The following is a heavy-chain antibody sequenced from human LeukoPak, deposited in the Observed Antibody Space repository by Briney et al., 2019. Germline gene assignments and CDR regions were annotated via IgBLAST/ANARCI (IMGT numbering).Heavy chain of an antibody. CDR1: GGTFSSYA. Sequence: SVKVSCKASGGTFSSYAISWVRQAPGQGLEWMGGIIPIFGTANYAQKFQGRVTITADESTSTAYMELSSLRSEDTAVYYCARMTRSYDFWSGPGNYYYYMDVWGKGTTVTASS. J-gene: IGHJ6*03. D-gene: IGHD3-3*01. CDR3: ARMTRSYDFWSGPGNYYYYMDV. V-gene: IGHV1-69*13. CDR2: IIPIFGTA.